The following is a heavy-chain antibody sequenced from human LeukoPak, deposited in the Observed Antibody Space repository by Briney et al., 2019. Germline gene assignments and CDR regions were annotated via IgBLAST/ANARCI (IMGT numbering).Heavy chain of an antibody. CDR2: IYTSGST. V-gene: IGHV4-61*02. CDR3: ARDSYIVEMATIRVKQSYYYYMDV. J-gene: IGHJ6*03. D-gene: IGHD5-24*01. CDR1: GGSISSGSYY. Sequence: PSETLSLTCTVSGGSISSGSYYWSWIRQPAGKGLEWIGRIYTSGSTNYNPSLKSRVTISVDTSKNQFSLKLSSVTAADTAVYYCARDSYIVEMATIRVKQSYYYYMDVWGKGTTVTVSS.